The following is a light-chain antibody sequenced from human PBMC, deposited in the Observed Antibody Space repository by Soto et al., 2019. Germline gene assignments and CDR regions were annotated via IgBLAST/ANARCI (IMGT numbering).Light chain of an antibody. J-gene: IGKJ4*01. CDR1: QAIDKS. CDR2: AAS. CDR3: QEHNGDLPVA. Sequence: GDRVTITCRASQAIDKSVAWYQQKPGQVPKHLIYAASTLHSGVPSRFSGSGSGAHFTLTITGLQPEDVATYYCQEHNGDLPVAFGRGTTV. V-gene: IGKV1-27*01.